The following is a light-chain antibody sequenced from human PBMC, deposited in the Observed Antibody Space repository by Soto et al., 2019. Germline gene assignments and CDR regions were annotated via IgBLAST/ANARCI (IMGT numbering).Light chain of an antibody. CDR3: QQLNSYPIT. V-gene: IGKV1-33*01. CDR1: QDIDKY. CDR2: DVT. Sequence: DIQMTQSPSSLSASVGDRVTITCQASQDIDKYLNWYQQKPGKAPKLLIDDVTNLETGVPSRFSGSGSGTHFTFTIGSLQPEDFATYYCQQLNSYPITFGQGTRLEIK. J-gene: IGKJ5*01.